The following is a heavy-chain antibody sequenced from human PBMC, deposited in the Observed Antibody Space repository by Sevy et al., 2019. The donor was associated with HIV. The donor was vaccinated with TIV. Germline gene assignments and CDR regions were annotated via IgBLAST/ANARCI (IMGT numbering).Heavy chain of an antibody. CDR1: GYTFTSYD. D-gene: IGHD6-13*01. V-gene: IGHV1-8*01. CDR2: MNPNRGNT. J-gene: IGHJ4*02. Sequence: ASVKVSCKASGYTFTSYDINWVRQATGQGLGGMGGMNPNRGNTGNAQKFQGRATMTRKTPIVTAYMELGSLRSEDTAVYYCARSGIAAAGIDWGQGTLVTVSS. CDR3: ARSGIAAAGID.